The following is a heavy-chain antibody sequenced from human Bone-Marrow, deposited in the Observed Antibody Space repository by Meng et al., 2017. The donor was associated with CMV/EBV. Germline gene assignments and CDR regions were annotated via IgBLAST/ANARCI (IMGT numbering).Heavy chain of an antibody. D-gene: IGHD3-3*01. J-gene: IGHJ6*02. CDR3: ARGCHGEWLLNYYYYGMDV. V-gene: IGHV1-69*05. Sequence: SVKVSCKASGGKFNTYAISWVRQAPGQGLEWMGGIIPIFGTANYADSVKGRFTISRDNAKNSLYLQMNSLRAEDTAVYYCARGCHGEWLLNYYYYGMDVWGQGTTVTVSS. CDR2: IIPIFGTA. CDR1: GGKFNTYA.